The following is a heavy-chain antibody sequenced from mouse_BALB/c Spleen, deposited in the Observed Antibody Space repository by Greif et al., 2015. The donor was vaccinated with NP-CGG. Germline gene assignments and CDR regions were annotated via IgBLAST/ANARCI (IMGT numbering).Heavy chain of an antibody. CDR3: TRGDYDRYYYAMDY. CDR2: IYPGNSDT. V-gene: IGHV1-5*01. Sequence: EVNLVESGTVLARPGASVKMSCKASGYTFTSYWMHWVKQRPGQGLEWIGAIYPGNSDTSYNQKFKGKAKLTAVTSTSTAYMELSSLTNEDSAVYYCTRGDYDRYYYAMDYWGQGTSVTVSS. D-gene: IGHD2-4*01. J-gene: IGHJ4*01. CDR1: GYTFTSYW.